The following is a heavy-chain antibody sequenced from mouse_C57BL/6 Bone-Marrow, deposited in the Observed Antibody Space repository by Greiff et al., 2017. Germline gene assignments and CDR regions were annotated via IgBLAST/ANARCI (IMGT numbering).Heavy chain of an antibody. Sequence: VQLQQSGAELVRPGASVKLSCTASGFNIKDDYMHWVKQRPEQGLEWIGWIDPENGDTEYASKFQGKATITADTSSNTAYLQLSSLTSEDTAVYYCTTSTAQATDYFDYWGQGTTLTVSS. D-gene: IGHD3-2*02. CDR1: GFNIKDDY. CDR2: IDPENGDT. CDR3: TTSTAQATDYFDY. J-gene: IGHJ2*01. V-gene: IGHV14-4*01.